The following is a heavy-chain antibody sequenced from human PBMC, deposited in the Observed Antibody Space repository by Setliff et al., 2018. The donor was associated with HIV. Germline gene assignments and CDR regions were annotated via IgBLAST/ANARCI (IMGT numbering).Heavy chain of an antibody. Sequence: SETLSLTCTVSGGSISGYYWSWIRQPPGKGLEWIGYIFSTGSTDYSPSLKSRVSISVDTSKNQFSLILTSMTAADTAVYFCVRGSDWLTNNYFDYWGQGTLVTVS. V-gene: IGHV4-59*01. J-gene: IGHJ4*02. D-gene: IGHD3-9*01. CDR2: IFSTGST. CDR1: GGSISGYY. CDR3: VRGSDWLTNNYFDY.